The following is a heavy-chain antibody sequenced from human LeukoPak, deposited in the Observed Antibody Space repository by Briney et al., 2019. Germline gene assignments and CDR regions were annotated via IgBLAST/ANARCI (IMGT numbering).Heavy chain of an antibody. Sequence: PGGSLRLSCAASGFTFSSYWMSWVRQAPGKGLEWVANIKQDGSEKYYVDSVKGRFTISRDNAKNSLYLQMNSLRAEDTAVYYCARDGAYYYDSSGYAVDYWGQGTLVTVSS. D-gene: IGHD3-22*01. CDR2: IKQDGSEK. CDR3: ARDGAYYYDSSGYAVDY. CDR1: GFTFSSYW. J-gene: IGHJ4*02. V-gene: IGHV3-7*01.